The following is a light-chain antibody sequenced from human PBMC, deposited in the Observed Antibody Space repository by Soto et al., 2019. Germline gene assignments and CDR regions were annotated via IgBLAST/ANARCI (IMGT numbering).Light chain of an antibody. CDR1: QSVSKNY. CDR3: QQYGSSPWT. J-gene: IGKJ1*01. V-gene: IGKV3-20*01. CDR2: DAS. Sequence: EIVLTQSPGTLSLSPGERATLSCRASQSVSKNYLAWYQQKPGQPPRLLIYDASSRAAGFPDTFSGSGSGTDFTLTISRLEPEDFAVYYCQQYGSSPWTFGQGTKVEIK.